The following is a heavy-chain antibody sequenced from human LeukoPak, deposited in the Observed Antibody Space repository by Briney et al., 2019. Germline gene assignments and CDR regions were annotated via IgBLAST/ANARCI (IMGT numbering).Heavy chain of an antibody. V-gene: IGHV4-4*07. Sequence: PSETLSLTCAVSGVSISNSYWSWIRQPAGKGLEWIGRIYTSGSTNYNPSLKSRVTMSVDTSKNQFSLKLSSVTAAGTAVYYCARELGGRAQLWRQGTLVTVSS. CDR1: GVSISNSY. CDR3: ARELGGRAQL. CDR2: IYTSGST. J-gene: IGHJ1*01. D-gene: IGHD3-16*01.